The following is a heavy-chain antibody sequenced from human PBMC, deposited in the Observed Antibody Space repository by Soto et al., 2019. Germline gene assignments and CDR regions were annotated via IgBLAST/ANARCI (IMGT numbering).Heavy chain of an antibody. CDR3: AKDKGGYGMDV. V-gene: IGHV3-30*18. CDR1: GFTFSSYG. Sequence: QVQLVASGGGVVQPGRSLRLSCAASGFTFSSYGMHWVRQAPGKGLEWVAVISYDGSNKYYADSVKGRCTISRDNSKNTLYLQMNSLRAEDTAVYYCAKDKGGYGMDVWGQGTTVTVSS. J-gene: IGHJ6*02. CDR2: ISYDGSNK.